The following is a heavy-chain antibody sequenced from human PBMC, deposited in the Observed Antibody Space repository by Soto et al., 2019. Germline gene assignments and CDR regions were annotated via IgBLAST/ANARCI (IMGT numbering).Heavy chain of an antibody. CDR3: AKEVRGYSGYDDY. Sequence: GGSLRLSCAASGFTFSSYGMHWVRQAPGKGLEWVAVISYDGSNKYYADSVKGRFTISRDNSKNTLYLQMNSLRAEDTAVYYCAKEVRGYSGYDDYWGQGTLVTVSS. J-gene: IGHJ4*02. CDR2: ISYDGSNK. V-gene: IGHV3-30*18. D-gene: IGHD5-12*01. CDR1: GFTFSSYG.